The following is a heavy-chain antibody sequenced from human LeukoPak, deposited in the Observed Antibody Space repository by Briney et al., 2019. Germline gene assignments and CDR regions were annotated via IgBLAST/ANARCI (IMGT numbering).Heavy chain of an antibody. D-gene: IGHD6-19*01. CDR2: IYYSGST. Sequence: PSETLSLTCTVSGGSISSYYWSWIRQPPGKGLEWIGYIYYSGSTNYNPSLKSRVTISVDTSKNQFSLKLSSATAADTAVYYCARDEAYSSGSDAFDIWGQGTMVTVSS. J-gene: IGHJ3*02. CDR3: ARDEAYSSGSDAFDI. CDR1: GGSISSYY. V-gene: IGHV4-59*01.